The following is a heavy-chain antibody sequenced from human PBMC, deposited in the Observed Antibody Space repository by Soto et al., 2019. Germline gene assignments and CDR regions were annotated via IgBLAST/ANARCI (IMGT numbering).Heavy chain of an antibody. CDR2: ISGSGGST. V-gene: IGHV3-23*01. CDR3: AKQIPRDPLGATDY. D-gene: IGHD1-26*01. J-gene: IGHJ4*02. CDR1: GFTFSSYA. Sequence: GGSLRLSCAASGFTFSSYAMSWVRQAPGKGLEWVSAISGSGGSTYYADSVKGRFTISRDNSKNTLYLQMTSLRAEDTAVYYCAKQIPRDPLGATDYWGQGTLVTVSS.